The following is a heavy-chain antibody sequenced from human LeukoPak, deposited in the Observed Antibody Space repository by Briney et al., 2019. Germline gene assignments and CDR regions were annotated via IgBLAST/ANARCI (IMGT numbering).Heavy chain of an antibody. Sequence: ASVKVSCKASGYTFTGYYMHWVRQAPGQGLEWMGWINPNSGGTNYAQKFQGRVTMTRDTSISTAYMELSRLRSDDTAVYYCARQESSYGVVDYWGQGTLVTVSS. V-gene: IGHV1-2*02. J-gene: IGHJ4*02. D-gene: IGHD5-18*01. CDR1: GYTFTGYY. CDR3: ARQESSYGVVDY. CDR2: INPNSGGT.